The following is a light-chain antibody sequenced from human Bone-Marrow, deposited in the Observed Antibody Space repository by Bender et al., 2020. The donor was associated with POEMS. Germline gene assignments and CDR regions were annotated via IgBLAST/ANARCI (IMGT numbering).Light chain of an antibody. V-gene: IGLV3-1*01. CDR3: QTWVSRSGVV. CDR1: KLGNKY. Sequence: SYELSQPPSVSVSPGQTVTITCSADKLGNKYVSWYQQKPGQSPVVVIRQDTERPSEIPERFSGSNSGNTATLTISETQALDEADYYCQTWVSRSGVVFGGGTRLTVL. CDR2: QDT. J-gene: IGLJ2*01.